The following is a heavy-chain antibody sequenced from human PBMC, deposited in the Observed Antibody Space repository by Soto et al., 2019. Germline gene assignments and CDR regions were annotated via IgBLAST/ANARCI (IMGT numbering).Heavy chain of an antibody. CDR1: GYSFTNYH. V-gene: IGHV1-18*01. CDR2: VSTSSGNT. Sequence: ASVKVSCKASGYSFTNYHIGWVRQAPGQGLEWIGWVSTSSGNTEYSQKFQGRVTMTTDTSTSTAYMELRSLRADDTAMYFCARTYGQRSSNGSFDCWGQGTLVTVSS. CDR3: ARTYGQRSSNGSFDC. D-gene: IGHD2-8*01. J-gene: IGHJ4*02.